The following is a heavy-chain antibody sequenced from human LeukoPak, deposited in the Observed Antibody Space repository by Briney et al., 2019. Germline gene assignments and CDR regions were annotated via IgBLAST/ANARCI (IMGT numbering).Heavy chain of an antibody. CDR2: IYHSGST. J-gene: IGHJ5*02. CDR1: GYSISSGYY. Sequence: SETLSLTCTVSGYSISSGYYWDWIRQPPGKGLEWIGSIYHSGSTYYNPSLKSRVTISVDTSKNQFSLKLSSVTAADTAVYYCARGGAKWLRLGWFDPWGQGTLVTVSS. D-gene: IGHD5-12*01. V-gene: IGHV4-38-2*02. CDR3: ARGGAKWLRLGWFDP.